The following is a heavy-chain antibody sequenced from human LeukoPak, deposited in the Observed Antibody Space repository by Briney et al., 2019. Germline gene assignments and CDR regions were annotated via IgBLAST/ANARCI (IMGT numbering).Heavy chain of an antibody. Sequence: QPGRSLRLSCVASGFIFSSYGMHWVRQAPGKGLEWVAVISYDGRNKDYADSVKGRFTISRDNSKNTLYLQMNCLRAEDTAVYYCAKRVAAADTDYWGQGTLVTVSS. CDR2: ISYDGRNK. CDR1: GFIFSSYG. CDR3: AKRVAAADTDY. V-gene: IGHV3-30*18. D-gene: IGHD6-13*01. J-gene: IGHJ4*02.